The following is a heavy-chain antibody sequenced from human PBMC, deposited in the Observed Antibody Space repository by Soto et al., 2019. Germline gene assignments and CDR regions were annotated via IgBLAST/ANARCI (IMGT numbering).Heavy chain of an antibody. CDR2: IYYSGST. CDR3: ARSQHDYGDPIPQNTEYFQL. V-gene: IGHV4-31*03. Sequence: SETLSLTCTVSGGSISSGGYYWSWLRQHPGKGLEWIGYIYYSGSTYYNPSLKSRVTISVDTSKNQFSLKLSSVTAADTAVYYCARSQHDYGDPIPQNTEYFQLRGPGTLVTFSS. CDR1: GGSISSGGYY. J-gene: IGHJ1*01. D-gene: IGHD4-17*01.